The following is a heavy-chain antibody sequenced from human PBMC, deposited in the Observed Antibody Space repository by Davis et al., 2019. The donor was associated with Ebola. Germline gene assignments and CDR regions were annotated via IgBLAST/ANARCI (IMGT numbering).Heavy chain of an antibody. CDR1: GGSFSGYY. CDR3: ARGRASYYYGSGSYYTYYYYMDV. J-gene: IGHJ6*03. D-gene: IGHD3-10*01. CDR2: INHSGST. V-gene: IGHV4-34*01. Sequence: SETLSLTCAVYGGSFSGYYWSWIRQPPGKGLEWIGEINHSGSTNYNPSLKSRVTISVDTSKNQFSLKLSSVTAADTAVYYCARGRASYYYGSGSYYTYYYYMDVWGKGTTVTVSS.